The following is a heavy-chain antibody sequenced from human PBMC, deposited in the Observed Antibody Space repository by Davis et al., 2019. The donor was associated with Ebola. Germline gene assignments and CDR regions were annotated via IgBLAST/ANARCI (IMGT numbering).Heavy chain of an antibody. J-gene: IGHJ6*02. CDR3: ARGKRNSYHYYNMDV. Sequence: SVKVSCKASGGAFSSFGFSWVRQAPGQGLEWMGGIIPMLEIANYAQKFQGRVTISADTSTSTAYMELSSLRSEDTAVYYCARGKRNSYHYYNMDVWGQGTTVAVSS. CDR2: IIPMLEIA. V-gene: IGHV1-69*10. D-gene: IGHD1-7*01. CDR1: GGAFSSFG.